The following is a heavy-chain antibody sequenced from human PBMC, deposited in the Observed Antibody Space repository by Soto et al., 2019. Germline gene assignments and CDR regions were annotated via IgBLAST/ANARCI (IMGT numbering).Heavy chain of an antibody. Sequence: PSETLSLTCTVSGGSISGYYWTWIRQPPGKGLEWIGYIYYSGSTTYNPSLKSRVTISVDTSKNQFSLRLTSVTAADTAVYYCARDRGYYDDTGPTYDFWGQGIQVTVSS. V-gene: IGHV4-59*13. CDR2: IYYSGST. D-gene: IGHD3-22*01. CDR1: GGSISGYY. CDR3: ARDRGYYDDTGPTYDF. J-gene: IGHJ4*02.